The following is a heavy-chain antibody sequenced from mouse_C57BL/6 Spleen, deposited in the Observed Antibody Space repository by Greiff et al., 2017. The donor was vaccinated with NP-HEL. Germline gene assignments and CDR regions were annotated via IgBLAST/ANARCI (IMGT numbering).Heavy chain of an antibody. CDR3: ASPSDGYYVGAWFAY. V-gene: IGHV14-2*01. D-gene: IGHD2-3*01. CDR2: IDPEDGET. J-gene: IGHJ3*01. CDR1: GFNIKDYY. Sequence: EVQLQQSGAELVKPGASVKLSCTASGFNIKDYYMHWVKQRTEQGLEWIGRIDPEDGETKYATKFQGKATITADTSSNTAYLQLRSLPSEDTAVYYCASPSDGYYVGAWFAYWGQGTLVTVSA.